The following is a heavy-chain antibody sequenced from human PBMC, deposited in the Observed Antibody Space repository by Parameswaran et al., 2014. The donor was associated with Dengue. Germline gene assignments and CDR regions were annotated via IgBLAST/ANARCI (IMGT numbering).Heavy chain of an antibody. CDR3: ARDRYYYDSRLFDY. V-gene: IGHV1-46*01. D-gene: IGHD3-22*01. CDR2: INPSGGST. J-gene: IGHJ4*02. Sequence: WVRQAPGQGLEWMGIINPSGGSTSYAQKFQGRVTMTRDTSTSTVYMELSSLRSEDTAVYYCARDRYYYDSRLFDYWGQGTLVTVSS.